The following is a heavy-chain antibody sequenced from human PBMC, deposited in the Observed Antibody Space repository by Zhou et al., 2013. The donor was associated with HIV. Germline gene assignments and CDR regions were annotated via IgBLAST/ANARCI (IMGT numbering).Heavy chain of an antibody. V-gene: IGHV1-24*01. D-gene: IGHD5-12*01. CDR2: FDPEDGGG. CDR3: AREWGSGYHSNWFDP. J-gene: IGHJ5*02. Sequence: QVQLVQSGAEVKKPGASVRVSCQVLAYSLTELSIHWVRQSPEKGLEWMGRFDPEDGGGIYAEKFKGRVAITEDTSTDTAYMELRSLRSEDTAVYYCAREWGSGYHSNWFDPWGQGTLVTVSS. CDR1: AYSLTELS.